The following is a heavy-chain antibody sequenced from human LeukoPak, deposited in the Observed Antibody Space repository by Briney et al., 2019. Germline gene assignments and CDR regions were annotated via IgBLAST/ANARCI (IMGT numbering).Heavy chain of an antibody. D-gene: IGHD2-21*02. CDR2: MSGRGLTT. Sequence: GGSLRLSCAASGFTFSSYAMTWVRQAPGKGLEWVSTMSGRGLTTYYADSVKGRFTISRDNSKNTLYLHMNSLRAEDTAVYYCAKAHDNCGGDCSPLDYNDYWGQGTLVTVSS. CDR3: AKAHDNCGGDCSPLDYNDY. J-gene: IGHJ4*02. CDR1: GFTFSSYA. V-gene: IGHV3-23*01.